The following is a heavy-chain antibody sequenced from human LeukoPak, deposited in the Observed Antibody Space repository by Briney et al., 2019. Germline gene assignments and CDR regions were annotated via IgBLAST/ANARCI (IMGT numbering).Heavy chain of an antibody. V-gene: IGHV4-39*02. CDR3: ARRVGFYGSGSLNYFDP. J-gene: IGHJ5*01. CDR1: GGSIDSSSYY. Sequence: PSETLSLTCAVSGGSIDSSSYYWGWIRQPPGKGLEWIGSIFRTGSTYYSASLKSRVSISVDTSKNHIALKLTSVAASDTAVYFCARRVGFYGSGSLNYFDPWGQGILVSVS. D-gene: IGHD3-10*01. CDR2: IFRTGST.